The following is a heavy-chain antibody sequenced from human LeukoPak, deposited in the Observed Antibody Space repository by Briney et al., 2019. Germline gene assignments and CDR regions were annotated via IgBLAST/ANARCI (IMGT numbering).Heavy chain of an antibody. Sequence: SQTLSLTCAISGDSVSSNSAAWNWIRQSPSRGLEWLGRTYYRSKWYNDYAVSVKSRITINPDTSKNQFSLQLNSVTPEDTAVYYCARGLSSGSYGDLPDFDYWGQGTLVTVSS. V-gene: IGHV6-1*01. CDR1: GDSVSSNSAA. CDR2: TYYRSKWYN. J-gene: IGHJ4*02. CDR3: ARGLSSGSYGDLPDFDY. D-gene: IGHD1-26*01.